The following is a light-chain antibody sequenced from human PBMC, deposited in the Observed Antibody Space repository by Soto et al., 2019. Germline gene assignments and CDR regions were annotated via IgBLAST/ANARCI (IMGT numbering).Light chain of an antibody. CDR2: DVI. J-gene: IGLJ3*02. Sequence: QSALTQPRSVSGSPGQAVTISCTGTSSDMGYYNFVSWYQQHPGKAPKLMIYDVIKRPSGVPDHFSGSKSGNTASLTISGLQAEDEADYYCCSYAGSYTVVFGGGTKVTVL. CDR1: SSDMGYYNF. V-gene: IGLV2-11*01. CDR3: CSYAGSYTVV.